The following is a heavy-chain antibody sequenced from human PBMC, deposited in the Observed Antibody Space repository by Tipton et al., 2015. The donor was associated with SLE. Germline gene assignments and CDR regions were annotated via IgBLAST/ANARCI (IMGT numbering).Heavy chain of an antibody. CDR3: ATSLNYYDSSGPEG. J-gene: IGHJ3*01. CDR1: GGSISSSSYY. CDR2: INYSGHT. D-gene: IGHD3-22*01. Sequence: TLSLTCTVSGGSISSSSYYWGWIRQSPGKGLEWIGEINYSGHTNYNPSLKSRVTISVDTSKNQFSLRLNLMTAADTAMYYCATSLNYYDSSGPEGWGQGTMVTVSS. V-gene: IGHV4-39*07.